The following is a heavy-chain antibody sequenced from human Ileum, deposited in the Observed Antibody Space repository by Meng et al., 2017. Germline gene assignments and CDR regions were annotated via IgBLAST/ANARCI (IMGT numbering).Heavy chain of an antibody. CDR2: IFHGGTT. Sequence: GPRPGAVKPSGTLSLTCAVSGDSISSGNWWNWVRQSPGKGLEWIGEIFHGGTTNYNPSLKNRVTLLMDKSKNQFSLQLTSVTAADTAVFYCARGIGDIRVGFDYWGQGILVTVSS. D-gene: IGHD5-12*01. CDR1: GDSISSGNW. J-gene: IGHJ4*02. CDR3: ARGIGDIRVGFDY. V-gene: IGHV4-4*02.